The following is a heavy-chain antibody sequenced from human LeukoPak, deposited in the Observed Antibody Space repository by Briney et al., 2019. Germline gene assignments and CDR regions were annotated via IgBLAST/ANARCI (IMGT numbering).Heavy chain of an antibody. V-gene: IGHV4-59*01. CDR2: IYYSGST. CDR3: ARVSSGWHSPFDY. CDR1: GGSISSYY. D-gene: IGHD6-19*01. Sequence: SETLSLTCTVSGGSISSYYWSWIRQPPGEGLEWIGYIYYSGSTNYDPSLKSRVTISVDTSKNQFSLKLSSVTAADTAVYYCARVSSGWHSPFDYWGQGSLVTVSS. J-gene: IGHJ4*02.